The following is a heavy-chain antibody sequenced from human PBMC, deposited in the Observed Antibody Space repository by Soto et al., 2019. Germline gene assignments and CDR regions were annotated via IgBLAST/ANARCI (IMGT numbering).Heavy chain of an antibody. V-gene: IGHV3-23*01. CDR1: GFTFSSYA. J-gene: IGHJ4*02. Sequence: VGSLRLSCAASGFTFSSYAMSWVRQAPGKGLEWVSAISGSGGSTYYADSVKGRFTISRDNSKNTLYLQMNSLRAEDTAVYYCAKDYYDSSGYYSHYFDYWGQGTLVTVSS. CDR2: ISGSGGST. D-gene: IGHD3-22*01. CDR3: AKDYYDSSGYYSHYFDY.